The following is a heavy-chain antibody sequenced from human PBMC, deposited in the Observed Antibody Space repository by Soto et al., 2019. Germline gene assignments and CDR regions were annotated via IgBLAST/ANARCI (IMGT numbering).Heavy chain of an antibody. CDR3: AREDRDRETGLVPAAIDGLDV. CDR1: GGTFSRYS. J-gene: IGHJ6*02. Sequence: QVQLVQSGAEVKKPGSSVKLSCKASGGTFSRYSITWVRQAPGHGLEWIGRIIPIFGIASYAQKFQGRVTITADEYKSTAYMELSSLRSDDTAVYYCAREDRDRETGLVPAAIDGLDVWGQGTTVTVSS. V-gene: IGHV1-69*08. CDR2: IIPIFGIA. D-gene: IGHD2-2*01.